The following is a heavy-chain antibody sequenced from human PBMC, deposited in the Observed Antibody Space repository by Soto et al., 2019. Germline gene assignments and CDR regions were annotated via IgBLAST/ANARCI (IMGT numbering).Heavy chain of an antibody. CDR3: ARHAYDFWSGHPNPRYYYGMDV. Sequence: GESLKISCKGSGYSFTSYLITWVRQMPGKGLEWMGRIDPSDSYTNYSPSFQGHVTISADKPISTAYLQWSSLKATDSAMYYCARHAYDFWSGHPNPRYYYGMDVWGQGTTVTVSS. V-gene: IGHV5-10-1*01. CDR2: IDPSDSYT. CDR1: GYSFTSYL. J-gene: IGHJ6*02. D-gene: IGHD3-3*01.